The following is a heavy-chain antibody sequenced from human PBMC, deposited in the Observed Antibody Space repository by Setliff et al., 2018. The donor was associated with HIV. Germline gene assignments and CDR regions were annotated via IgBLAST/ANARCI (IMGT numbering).Heavy chain of an antibody. Sequence: SETLSLTCGVYGGSLSDYYWSWIRQPPGKGLEWIGEINHSGSSNYNPSLKSRVAMSVDTSENQFSLTLSSVTAADTAVYYCARWALGIGGGSRFDNWGQGTRVTVSS. J-gene: IGHJ4*02. CDR1: GGSLSDYY. CDR2: INHSGSS. CDR3: ARWALGIGGGSRFDN. D-gene: IGHD3-10*01. V-gene: IGHV4-34*01.